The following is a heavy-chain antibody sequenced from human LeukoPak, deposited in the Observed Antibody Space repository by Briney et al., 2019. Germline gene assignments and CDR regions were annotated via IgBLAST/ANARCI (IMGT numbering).Heavy chain of an antibody. CDR2: MNPNSGNA. J-gene: IGHJ4*02. V-gene: IGHV1-8*01. Sequence: ASVKVSCKASGYTFTSYDINWVRQATGQGLEWMGRMNPNSGNAGYAQNFQGRVTMTRNTSINTAYMELSSLRSDDTAVYYCARVPDIYCPSTSCVDYWGQGTLVTVSS. CDR1: GYTFTSYD. D-gene: IGHD2-2*01. CDR3: ARVPDIYCPSTSCVDY.